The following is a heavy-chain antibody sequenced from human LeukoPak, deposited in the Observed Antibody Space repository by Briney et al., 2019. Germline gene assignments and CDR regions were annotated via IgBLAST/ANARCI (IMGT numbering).Heavy chain of an antibody. Sequence: VASVKVSCKASGYTFTSYGISWVRQAPGQGLEWMGWISAYNGNTNYAQKLQGRVTMTTDTSTSTAYMELSSLRSEDTAVYYCARVQWELQWGGAFDIWGQGTMVTVSS. CDR2: ISAYNGNT. D-gene: IGHD1-26*01. CDR1: GYTFTSYG. V-gene: IGHV1-18*01. CDR3: ARVQWELQWGGAFDI. J-gene: IGHJ3*02.